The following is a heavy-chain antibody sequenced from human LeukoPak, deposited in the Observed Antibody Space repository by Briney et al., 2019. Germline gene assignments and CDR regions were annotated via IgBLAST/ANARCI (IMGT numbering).Heavy chain of an antibody. CDR1: GFTFSDYA. CDR3: AKNGGVAPPRFDY. J-gene: IGHJ4*02. V-gene: IGHV3-23*01. D-gene: IGHD2-8*01. CDR2: ISGSGGSGRSGGT. Sequence: QSGGSLRLSCAASGFTFSDYAMTWVRQAPGEGLEWVSTISGSGGSGRSGGTFYADSVKGRFTISRDDSKNTLYLQMNSLRAEDTAVYYCAKNGGVAPPRFDYWGQGTLVTVSS.